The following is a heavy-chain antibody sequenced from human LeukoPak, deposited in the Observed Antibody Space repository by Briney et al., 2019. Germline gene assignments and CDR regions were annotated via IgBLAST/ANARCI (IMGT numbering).Heavy chain of an antibody. Sequence: SVKVSCKASGGTFSSYAISWVRQAPGQGLEWMGRIIPILGIANYAQKFQGRVTITADKSTSTAYMELSSLRSEDTAVYYCARENVYGDYVTDYWGQGTLVTVSS. CDR1: GGTFSSYA. D-gene: IGHD4-17*01. CDR3: ARENVYGDYVTDY. J-gene: IGHJ4*02. CDR2: IIPILGIA. V-gene: IGHV1-69*04.